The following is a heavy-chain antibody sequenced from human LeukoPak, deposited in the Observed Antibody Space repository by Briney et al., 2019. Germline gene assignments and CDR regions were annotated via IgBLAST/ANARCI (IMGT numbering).Heavy chain of an antibody. J-gene: IGHJ3*02. Sequence: GGSLRLSCAASGFSFSGYGMHWVRQAPGKGLEWVAVIWYDGSDEYYADSVQGRFAISRDNSKNTLYLHMNSLRAEDTAVYYCARSRSYCSSTSCYTGAFDIWGQGTMVTVSS. CDR1: GFSFSGYG. CDR2: IWYDGSDE. V-gene: IGHV3-33*01. D-gene: IGHD2-2*02. CDR3: ARSRSYCSSTSCYTGAFDI.